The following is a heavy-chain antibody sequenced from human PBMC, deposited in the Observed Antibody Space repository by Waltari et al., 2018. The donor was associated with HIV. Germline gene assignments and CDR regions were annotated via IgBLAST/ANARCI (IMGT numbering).Heavy chain of an antibody. CDR1: GFTLNSVW. V-gene: IGHV3-15*01. J-gene: IGHJ4*02. CDR3: TSEEDYGSGSHFDY. Sequence: EVQLVESGGDLLKPGGCLTLSCSASGFTLNSVWMSWVRQAPGKGLEWVGRIKTKGDGGATDYAAAVKGRFTISRDDSKNTVYLQMNSLKIEDTAVYYCTSEEDYGSGSHFDYWGQGTLVTVSS. CDR2: IKTKGDGGAT. D-gene: IGHD3-10*01.